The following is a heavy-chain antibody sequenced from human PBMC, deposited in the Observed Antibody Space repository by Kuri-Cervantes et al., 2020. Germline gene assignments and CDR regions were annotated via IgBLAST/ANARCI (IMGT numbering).Heavy chain of an antibody. J-gene: IGHJ4*02. CDR3: ARGPKSGVGFSDSLFDY. D-gene: IGHD1-26*01. Sequence: GGSLRLSCAAAEFTFSSYAMNWVRQAPGKGLQWVSTLSVSGATTYYADSVKGRFTISRDNSKNTLYLQMNSLRADDTAVYYCARGPKSGVGFSDSLFDYWGQGPLVTVSS. V-gene: IGHV3-23*01. CDR2: LSVSGATT. CDR1: EFTFSSYA.